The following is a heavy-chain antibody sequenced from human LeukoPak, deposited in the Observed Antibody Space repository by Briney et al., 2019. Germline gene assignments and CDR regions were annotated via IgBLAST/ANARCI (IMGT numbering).Heavy chain of an antibody. Sequence: GGSLRLSCAASGFTFSNLWMHWVRQAPGKGLVWVALIYGDGSFTRYADSVKGRFTISRDNAKNSLYLQMNSLRAGDTAVYYCARVGLVDIVATITRGYYFDYWGQGTLVTVSS. D-gene: IGHD5-12*01. J-gene: IGHJ4*02. V-gene: IGHV3-74*01. CDR3: ARVGLVDIVATITRGYYFDY. CDR1: GFTFSNLW. CDR2: IYGDGSFT.